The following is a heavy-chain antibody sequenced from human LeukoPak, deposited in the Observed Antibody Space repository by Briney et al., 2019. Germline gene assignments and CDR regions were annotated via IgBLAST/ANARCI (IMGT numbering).Heavy chain of an antibody. V-gene: IGHV4-61*01. Sequence: PSETLSLTCTVSGGSVSSGSYYWSWIRQPPGKGLEWIGYFYYTGTTNYNPSLKSRVTISVDTSKNQFSLKVNSVTAADTGVYYCASKSTDHGELRFDYWGQGTLVTVSS. CDR3: ASKSTDHGELRFDY. D-gene: IGHD4-17*01. CDR1: GGSVSSGSYY. CDR2: FYYTGTT. J-gene: IGHJ4*02.